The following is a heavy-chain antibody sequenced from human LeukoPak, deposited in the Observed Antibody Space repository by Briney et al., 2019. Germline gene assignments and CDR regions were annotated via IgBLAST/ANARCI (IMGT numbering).Heavy chain of an antibody. J-gene: IGHJ4*02. CDR2: INPNSGGT. Sequence: GASVKVSCKASGYIFTDYYMHWVRQAPGQELGWMGRINPNSGGTNYAQKLQGRVTMTTDTSTSTAYMELRSLRSDDTAVYYCARSPLESEGYWGQGTLVTVSS. CDR1: GYIFTDYY. V-gene: IGHV1/OR15-1*04. CDR3: ARSPLESEGY.